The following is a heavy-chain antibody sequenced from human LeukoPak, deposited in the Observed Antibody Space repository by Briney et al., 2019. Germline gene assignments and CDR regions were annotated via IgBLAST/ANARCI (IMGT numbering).Heavy chain of an antibody. CDR1: GYTFNSYY. Sequence: ASVKVSCKASGYTFNSYYMHWVRQAPGQGLEWMGIINRSGDSTISAQKFQGRITMTRDTSTSTAYMELSSLRSEDTAVYYCARGSDDSGGSGSYFDYWGRGTLVTVSS. J-gene: IGHJ4*02. V-gene: IGHV1-46*02. CDR2: INRSGDST. D-gene: IGHD3-16*01. CDR3: ARGSDDSGGSGSYFDY.